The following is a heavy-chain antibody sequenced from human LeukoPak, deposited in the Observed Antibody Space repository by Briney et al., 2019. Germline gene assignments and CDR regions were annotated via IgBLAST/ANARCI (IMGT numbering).Heavy chain of an antibody. J-gene: IGHJ6*04. CDR1: EFIFSSYE. CDR2: ISSSGRTI. V-gene: IGHV3-48*03. CDR3: AELGITMIGGV. D-gene: IGHD3-10*02. Sequence: PGGSLRLSCVASEFIFSSYEMNWVRQAPGKGLEWLSYISSSGRTIYYADSVKGRFTISRDNAKNSLYLQMNSLRVEDTAVYYCAELGITMIGGVWGKGTTVTISS.